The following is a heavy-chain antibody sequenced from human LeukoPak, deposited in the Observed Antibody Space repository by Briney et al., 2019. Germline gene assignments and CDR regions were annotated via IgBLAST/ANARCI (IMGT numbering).Heavy chain of an antibody. CDR2: IIPIFGTA. CDR3: AREQYAALDY. Sequence: ASVKVSCKASGYTFTSYGISWVRQAPGQGLEWMGGIIPIFGTANYAQKFQGRVTITADESTSTAYMELSSLRSEDTAVYYCAREQYAALDYWGQGTLVTVSS. J-gene: IGHJ4*02. CDR1: GYTFTSYG. D-gene: IGHD3-3*02. V-gene: IGHV1-69*13.